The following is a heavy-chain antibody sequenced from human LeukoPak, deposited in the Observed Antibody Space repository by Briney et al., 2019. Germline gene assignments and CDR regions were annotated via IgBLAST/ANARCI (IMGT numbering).Heavy chain of an antibody. CDR2: ISSSSSYM. J-gene: IGHJ4*02. V-gene: IGHV3-21*01. CDR1: GFTFSSYS. Sequence: GGSLRLSCAASGFTFSSYSMNWVRQAPGKGLEWVSSISSSSSYMYYADSVKGRFTISRDNAKNPLYLQMNSLRAEDTAVYYCARDQRRMAAGGPHDYWGQGTLVTVSS. D-gene: IGHD6-13*01. CDR3: ARDQRRMAAGGPHDY.